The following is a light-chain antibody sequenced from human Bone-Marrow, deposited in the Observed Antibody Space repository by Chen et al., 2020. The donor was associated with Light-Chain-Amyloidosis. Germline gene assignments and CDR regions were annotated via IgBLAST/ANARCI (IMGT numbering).Light chain of an antibody. V-gene: IGKV3-15*01. CDR1: QTINSN. J-gene: IGKJ2*01. CDR2: GAS. CDR3: QQYNLWYT. Sequence: DIVMTQSPATLSVSPGERATLSCRASQTINSNLAWYQQKPGQAPRLLIYGASTRGTGIPARFSGSGSGTEFTLTISSLQSEDFAVYYCQQYNLWYTFGQGTKLEIK.